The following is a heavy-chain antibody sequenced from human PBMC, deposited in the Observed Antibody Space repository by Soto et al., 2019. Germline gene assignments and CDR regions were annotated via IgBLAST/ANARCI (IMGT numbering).Heavy chain of an antibody. CDR1: GYTFTNYW. CDR3: AASIFYYGMDV. J-gene: IGHJ6*02. Sequence: EVQLVQSGAEVKKPGASLKISCKGSGYTFTNYWIGWVRQMPGKGLEWMGIIYPGDSDTKYNPSFQGQVTISADKSITTTYLRWTSLKASDTAIYYCAASIFYYGMDVWGQGTTVTVSS. V-gene: IGHV5-51*01. CDR2: IYPGDSDT.